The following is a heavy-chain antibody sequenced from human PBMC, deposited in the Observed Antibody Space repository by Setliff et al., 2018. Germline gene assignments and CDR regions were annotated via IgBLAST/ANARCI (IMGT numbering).Heavy chain of an antibody. CDR1: GGSINSYY. D-gene: IGHD2-21*02. J-gene: IGHJ3*02. Sequence: SETLSLTCTVSGGSINSYYWSWIRQPPGKGLEWIAYISDSGSTNYNPSLKSRVTISLDTSKNQFSLKLSSVTAADTAVYYCARHNLHGTATTFAFDIWGQGTMVTV. CDR3: ARHNLHGTATTFAFDI. V-gene: IGHV4-59*08. CDR2: ISDSGST.